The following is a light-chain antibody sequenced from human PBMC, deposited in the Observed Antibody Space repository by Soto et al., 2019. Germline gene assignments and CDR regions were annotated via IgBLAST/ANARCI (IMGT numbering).Light chain of an antibody. CDR1: SSDVGGYNY. Sequence: QSAVTQPASVSGSPGQSITISCTGTSSDVGGYNYVSWYQQHPGKAPKLMIYEVSNRPSGVSNRFSGSKSGNTASLTISGLHAEDEADYYCSSYTSSSTRVFGGGTKVTVL. CDR2: EVS. V-gene: IGLV2-14*01. CDR3: SSYTSSSTRV. J-gene: IGLJ3*02.